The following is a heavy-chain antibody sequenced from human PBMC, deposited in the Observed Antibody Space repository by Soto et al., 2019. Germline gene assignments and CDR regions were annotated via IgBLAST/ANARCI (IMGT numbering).Heavy chain of an antibody. V-gene: IGHV3-23*01. CDR1: GFTFINTG. D-gene: IGHD3-22*01. J-gene: IGHJ4*02. CDR2: ITGNGDTT. Sequence: GGSLRLSYAGSGFTFINTGMSWVRQAPEQGLEWVSPITGNGDTTYYAESVKGRFTNSRDNSKSTLYLQMNSLRAEDTAVYYCAKIDGYFDYWGQGTLVTVSS. CDR3: AKIDGYFDY.